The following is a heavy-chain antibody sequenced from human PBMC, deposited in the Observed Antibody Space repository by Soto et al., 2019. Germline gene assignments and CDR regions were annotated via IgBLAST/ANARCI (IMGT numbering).Heavy chain of an antibody. CDR2: IWYDGSNK. V-gene: IGHV3-33*01. Sequence: PGGSLRLSCAASGFTFSSYGMHWVRQAPGKGLEWVAVIWYDGSNKYYADSVKGRFTISRDNSKNTLYLQMNSLRAEDTAVFYCARVRKIFFVSSGYYLPDPLAFWAQGTTVPVSS. CDR3: ARVRKIFFVSSGYYLPDPLAF. D-gene: IGHD3-22*01. CDR1: GFTFSSYG. J-gene: IGHJ6*02.